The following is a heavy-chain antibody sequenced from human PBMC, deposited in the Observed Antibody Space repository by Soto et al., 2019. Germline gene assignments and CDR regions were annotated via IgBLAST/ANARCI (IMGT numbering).Heavy chain of an antibody. CDR2: INHSGST. J-gene: IGHJ4*02. CDR3: ARWAVGATTIDY. D-gene: IGHD1-26*01. Sequence: SETLSLTCSLSGGAIGGYYWSWIRQPPGKGLEWIGEINHSGSTNYNPSLKSRVTISVDTSKNQFSLKLSSVTAADTAVYYCARWAVGATTIDYWGQGTLVTVSS. V-gene: IGHV4-34*01. CDR1: GGAIGGYY.